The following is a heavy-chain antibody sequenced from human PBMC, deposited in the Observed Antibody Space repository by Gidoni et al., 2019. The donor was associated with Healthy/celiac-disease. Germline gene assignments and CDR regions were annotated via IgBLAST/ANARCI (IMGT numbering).Heavy chain of an antibody. D-gene: IGHD2-2*01. J-gene: IGHJ6*02. V-gene: IGHV3-30*03. CDR3: ARDGCSSTSCHGEGGDLGMDV. CDR2: ISYDGSNK. CDR1: GFTFSSYG. Sequence: QVQLVESGGGVVQPGRSLRLSCAASGFTFSSYGRPWVRQAPGKGLEWVAVISYDGSNKYYADSVKGRFTISRDNSKNTLYLQMNSLRAEDTAVYYCARDGCSSTSCHGEGGDLGMDVWGQGTTVTVSS.